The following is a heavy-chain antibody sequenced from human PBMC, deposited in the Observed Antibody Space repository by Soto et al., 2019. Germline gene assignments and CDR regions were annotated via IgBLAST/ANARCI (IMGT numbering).Heavy chain of an antibody. Sequence: QLQLQESGPGLVKPSETLSLTCTVSGGSISSSSYYWGWIRQPPGKGLEWIGSIYYSGSTYYNPSLKSRVTISVDTSKNQFSLKLSSVTAADTAVYYCARGGLLVRYDYWGQGTLVTVSS. CDR1: GGSISSSSYY. CDR3: ARGGLLVRYDY. V-gene: IGHV4-39*01. CDR2: IYYSGST. D-gene: IGHD6-13*01. J-gene: IGHJ4*02.